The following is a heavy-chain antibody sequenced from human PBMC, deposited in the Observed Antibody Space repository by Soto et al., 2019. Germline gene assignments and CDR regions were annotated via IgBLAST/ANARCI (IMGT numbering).Heavy chain of an antibody. D-gene: IGHD3-22*01. CDR2: ISSSSSSK. V-gene: IGHV3-21*06. Sequence: GGSLRLSCAASGFTFSKYRMNWVRQAPGKGLEWVSYISSSSSSKFYADSVKDRFTISRDNAKSLLYLQMNSLRAEDTAVYYCARDPFDCGYYRSPAYWGQGTLVTVSS. J-gene: IGHJ4*02. CDR3: ARDPFDCGYYRSPAY. CDR1: GFTFSKYR.